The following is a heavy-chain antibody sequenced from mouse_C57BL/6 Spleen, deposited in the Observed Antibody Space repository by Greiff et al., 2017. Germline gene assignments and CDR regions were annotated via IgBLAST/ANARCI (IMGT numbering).Heavy chain of an antibody. Sequence: QVQLKESGAELVKPGASVKMSCKASGYTFTTYPIEWMKQNHGKSLEWIGNFHPYNDDTKYNEKFKGKATLTVEKSSSTVYLELSRLTSDDSAVYYCARQGIYDGYYGYAMDYWGQGTSVTVSS. CDR2: FHPYNDDT. D-gene: IGHD2-3*01. J-gene: IGHJ4*01. CDR3: ARQGIYDGYYGYAMDY. V-gene: IGHV1-47*01. CDR1: GYTFTTYP.